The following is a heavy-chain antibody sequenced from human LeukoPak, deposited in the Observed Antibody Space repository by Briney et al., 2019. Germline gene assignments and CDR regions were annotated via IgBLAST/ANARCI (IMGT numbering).Heavy chain of an antibody. CDR2: MNPNSGNT. Sequence: GASVKVSCKASGYTFTSYDINWVRQATGQGLEWMGWMNPNSGNTGYAQKFQGRVTMTRNTSISTAYMELSSLRSEDTAVYYCARSLWELRAFDIWGQGTMVTVSS. CDR1: GYTFTSYD. CDR3: ARSLWELRAFDI. J-gene: IGHJ3*02. D-gene: IGHD1-26*01. V-gene: IGHV1-8*01.